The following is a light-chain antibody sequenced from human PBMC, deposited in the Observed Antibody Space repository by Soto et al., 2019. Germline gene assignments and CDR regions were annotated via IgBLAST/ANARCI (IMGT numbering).Light chain of an antibody. Sequence: DIQMTHSPSSLSVSVVDRVTITFLASQSINNYLNWYLQRPGQAPKLLIRSASTLQRVVPSRFSGSGSRTEFTLTIADLQPDDFGTYYCQQSLTMPINFGHGTRLEIK. CDR3: QQSLTMPIN. J-gene: IGKJ5*01. V-gene: IGKV1-39*01. CDR1: QSINNY. CDR2: SAS.